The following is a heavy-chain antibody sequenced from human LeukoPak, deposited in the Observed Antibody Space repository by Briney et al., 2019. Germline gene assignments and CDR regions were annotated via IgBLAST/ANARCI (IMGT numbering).Heavy chain of an antibody. CDR3: ARGRLGQAY. V-gene: IGHV3-7*04. D-gene: IGHD6-19*01. CDR2: INQDGSEK. CDR1: GFTFSSYW. Sequence: GGSLRLSCAASGFTFSSYWMSWVRQAPGRGLEWMANINQDGSEKYFVDSVKGRFTISRDSAQNSLYLQVNSLTSEDTAVYYCARGRLGQAYWGQGTLVTVSS. J-gene: IGHJ4*02.